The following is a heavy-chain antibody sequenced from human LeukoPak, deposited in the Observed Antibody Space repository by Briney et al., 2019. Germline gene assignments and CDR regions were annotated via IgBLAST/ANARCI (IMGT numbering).Heavy chain of an antibody. CDR2: ISPNSGGT. D-gene: IGHD2-2*01. Sequence: ASXKVSCKASGYTFINYYLHWVRLAPGQGLEWRGRISPNSGGTDYAQKFQGKGTMTRDAYISKVYMDLNRLRSDDTAIYYCARHLETTSWFGYWGQGTLVIVSS. CDR3: ARHLETTSWFGY. CDR1: GYTFINYY. J-gene: IGHJ4*02. V-gene: IGHV1-2*06.